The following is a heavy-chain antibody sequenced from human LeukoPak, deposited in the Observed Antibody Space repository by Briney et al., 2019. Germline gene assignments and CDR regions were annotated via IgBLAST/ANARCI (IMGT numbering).Heavy chain of an antibody. CDR1: GGSISSYY. J-gene: IGHJ6*03. V-gene: IGHV4-59*01. CDR3: ARDVAAAAGYYYYYYMDV. D-gene: IGHD6-13*01. Sequence: SETLSLTCTVSGGSISSYYWSWIRQPPGKGLEWIGYIYYSGSTNYNPSLKSRVTISVDTSKNQFSLKLSSVTAADTAVYYCARDVAAAAGYYYYYYMDVWGKGTTVTVSS. CDR2: IYYSGST.